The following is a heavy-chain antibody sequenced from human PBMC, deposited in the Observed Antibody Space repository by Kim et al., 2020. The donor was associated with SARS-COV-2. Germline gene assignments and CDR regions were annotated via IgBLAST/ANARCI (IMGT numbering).Heavy chain of an antibody. Sequence: YAQKFQGRVTMTRDTSTSTVYMELSSLRSEDTAVYYCARGGGQYYYGMDVWGQGTTVTVSS. J-gene: IGHJ6*02. V-gene: IGHV1-46*01. D-gene: IGHD3-16*01. CDR3: ARGGGQYYYGMDV.